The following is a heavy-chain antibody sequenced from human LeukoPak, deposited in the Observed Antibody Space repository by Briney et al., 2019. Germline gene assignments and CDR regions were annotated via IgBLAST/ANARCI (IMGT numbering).Heavy chain of an antibody. CDR1: GGSISSSSYY. D-gene: IGHD6-13*01. J-gene: IGHJ4*02. CDR2: IYHSGST. Sequence: SETLSLTCTVSGGSISSSSYYWGWIRQPPGKGLEWIGSIYHSGSTYYNPSLKSRVTISVDTSKNQFSLKLSSVTAADTAVYYCARESSSSWSPDFDYWGQGTLVTVSS. V-gene: IGHV4-39*07. CDR3: ARESSSSWSPDFDY.